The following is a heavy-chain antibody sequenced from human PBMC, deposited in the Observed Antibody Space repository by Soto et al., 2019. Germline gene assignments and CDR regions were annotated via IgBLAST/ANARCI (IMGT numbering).Heavy chain of an antibody. D-gene: IGHD2-21*02. CDR2: IGASGDIT. V-gene: IGHV3-23*01. CDR3: AKDDSPDRGDDYFDY. CDR1: GFSFTNFA. Sequence: PGGSLRLSCAASGFSFTNFAMSWVRQAPGKGLEWVAGIGASGDITWYADSVKGRLSISRDNSKNTLYLQLNSLRFEDTAVDYCAKDDSPDRGDDYFDYWGPGTLFTVSS. J-gene: IGHJ4*02.